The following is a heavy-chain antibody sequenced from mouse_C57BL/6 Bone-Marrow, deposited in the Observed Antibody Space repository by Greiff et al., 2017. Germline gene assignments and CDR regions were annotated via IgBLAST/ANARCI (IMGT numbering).Heavy chain of an antibody. CDR3: MYYGSHDY. D-gene: IGHD1-1*01. Sequence: EVKVVESGGGLVQPGGSMNLSCVASGFPLSNYWMNWVRQSPEKGLEWVAQISFKSDTYATPYAVSVKGRFISRVDSKSSVYRQMNNLRAEDTGIYYCMYYGSHDYWGQGTTLTVSS. J-gene: IGHJ2*01. CDR1: GFPLSNYW. V-gene: IGHV6-3*01. CDR2: ISFKSDTYAT.